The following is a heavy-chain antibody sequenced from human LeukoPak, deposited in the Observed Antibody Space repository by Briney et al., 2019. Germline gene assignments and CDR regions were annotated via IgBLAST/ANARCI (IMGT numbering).Heavy chain of an antibody. CDR1: GFTFSGYA. J-gene: IGHJ4*02. CDR3: ARDGFLGPVTAYLDY. Sequence: GGSLRLSCAASGFTFSGYAMHWVRQAPGKGLVWVSRIKSDGRITSYADSVMGRFTISRDNARNTLFLEMNSLRAEDSAVYYCARDGFLGPVTAYLDYWGQGTPVTVSS. CDR2: IKSDGRIT. D-gene: IGHD2-21*02. V-gene: IGHV3-74*01.